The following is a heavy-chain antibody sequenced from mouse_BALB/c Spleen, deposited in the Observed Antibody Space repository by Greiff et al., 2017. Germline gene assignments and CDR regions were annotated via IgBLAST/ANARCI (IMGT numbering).Heavy chain of an antibody. D-gene: IGHD1-2*01. CDR2: INPSTVYT. CDR1: GYTFTSYW. CDR3: ASTTATHFDY. V-gene: IGHV1-7*01. J-gene: IGHJ2*01. Sequence: QVHVKQSGAELAKPGASVKMSCKASGYTFTSYWMHWVKQRPGQGLEWIGYINPSTVYTEYNQKFKDKATLTADKSSSTAYMQLSSLTSEDSAVYYCASTTATHFDYWGQGTTLTVSS.